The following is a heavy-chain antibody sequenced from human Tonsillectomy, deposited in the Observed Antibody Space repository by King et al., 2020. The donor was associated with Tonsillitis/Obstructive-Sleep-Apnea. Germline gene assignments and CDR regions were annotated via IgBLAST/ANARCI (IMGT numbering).Heavy chain of an antibody. J-gene: IGHJ4*02. CDR1: GFTFSSYA. V-gene: IGHV3-23*04. CDR3: PKRFSSDFWSRSYFDY. CDR2: ISGSGGRT. Sequence: QLVQSGGGLVQPGGSLRLSCAASGFTFSSYAMSWVRQAPGKGLEWVSVISGSGGRTYYADSVKGRFTISRDNSKNTLYLQMNSLRAEDTAVYYCPKRFSSDFWSRSYFDYWGQGTLVTVSS. D-gene: IGHD3-3*01.